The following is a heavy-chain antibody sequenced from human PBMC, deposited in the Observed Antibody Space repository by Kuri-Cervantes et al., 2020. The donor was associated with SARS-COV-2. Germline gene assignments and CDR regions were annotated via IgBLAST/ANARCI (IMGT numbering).Heavy chain of an antibody. CDR3: ARGPYYYDSSGYLVDYYMDV. D-gene: IGHD3-22*01. Sequence: ASVKVSCKASGYIFNIYYMHWVRQAPGQGLEWMGWISAYNGNTNYAQKLQGRVTMTTDTSTSTAYMELRSLRSDDTAVYYCARGPYYYDSSGYLVDYYMDVWGKGTTVTVSS. J-gene: IGHJ6*03. CDR2: ISAYNGNT. V-gene: IGHV1-18*01. CDR1: GYIFNIYY.